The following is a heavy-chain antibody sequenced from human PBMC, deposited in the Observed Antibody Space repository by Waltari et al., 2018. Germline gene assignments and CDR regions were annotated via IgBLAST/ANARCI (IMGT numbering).Heavy chain of an antibody. V-gene: IGHV4-39*01. CDR2: IYYSRST. CDR1: GGSISSSSYY. D-gene: IGHD3-22*01. CDR3: ARRGDYYDSSGYYLVIDY. Sequence: QLQLQESGPGLVKPSETLSLTCTVSGGSISSSSYYWGWIRQPPGKGLEWIGSIYYSRSTHYNPSLKSRVTISVDTSKNQFSLKLSSVPAADTAVYYCARRGDYYDSSGYYLVIDYWGQGTLVTVSS. J-gene: IGHJ4*02.